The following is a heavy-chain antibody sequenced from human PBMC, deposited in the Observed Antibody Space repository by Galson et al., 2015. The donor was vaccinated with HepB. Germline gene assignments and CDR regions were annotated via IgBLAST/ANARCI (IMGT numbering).Heavy chain of an antibody. CDR2: IIPVFGVG. CDR1: GDTFNSHA. CDR3: ARAKSPLSRNTCFDS. J-gene: IGHJ5*01. V-gene: IGHV1-69*13. Sequence: SVKVSCKASGDTFNSHAINWVRQAPGQGLEWMGGIIPVFGVGSYDQKFQGRVTITAGDSTSTAYMELRTLRSEDTAIYYCARAKSPLSRNTCFDSWGQGTLVTVSS. D-gene: IGHD2/OR15-2a*01.